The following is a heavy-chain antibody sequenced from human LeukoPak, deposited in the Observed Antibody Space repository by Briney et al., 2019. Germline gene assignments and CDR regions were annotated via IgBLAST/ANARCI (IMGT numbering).Heavy chain of an antibody. Sequence: AETLSLTCTVSGGSINFYYWSWIRQPAGKGLEWIGRIYSTGSTNYNPSLKSRVTMSVDKSKNQFSLNLSSVTAADTAVYYCARGIADPYSFDSWGQGTLVTVSS. CDR3: ARGIADPYSFDS. CDR2: IYSTGST. J-gene: IGHJ4*02. V-gene: IGHV4-4*07. CDR1: GGSINFYY. D-gene: IGHD6-13*01.